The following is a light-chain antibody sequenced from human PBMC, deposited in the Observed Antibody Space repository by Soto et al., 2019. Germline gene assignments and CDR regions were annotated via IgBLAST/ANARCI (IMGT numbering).Light chain of an antibody. CDR2: DVR. CDR1: SSDVGGYNY. J-gene: IGLJ1*01. V-gene: IGLV2-14*01. Sequence: QSALTQPASVSGSPGQSITISCTGTSSDVGGYNYVSWYQQHPGKAPKLMIYDVRNRASGASNRFSGSKSGNTASLTISGLQAEDEAHYYCTSYTSSSTLYVFGTGTKVTVL. CDR3: TSYTSSSTLYV.